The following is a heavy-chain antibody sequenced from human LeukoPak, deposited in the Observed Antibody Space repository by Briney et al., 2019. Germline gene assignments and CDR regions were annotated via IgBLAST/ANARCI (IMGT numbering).Heavy chain of an antibody. J-gene: IGHJ4*02. V-gene: IGHV4-59*08. CDR2: IYYSGST. CDR3: ARYRVFGRPYYFDY. D-gene: IGHD3-16*01. Sequence: PSETLSLTCTVSGGSISSYYWSWIRQPPGKGLEWIGYIYYSGSTNYNPSLKSRVTISVDTSKNQFSLKLSSVTAADTAVYYCARYRVFGRPYYFDYWGQGTLVTVFS. CDR1: GGSISSYY.